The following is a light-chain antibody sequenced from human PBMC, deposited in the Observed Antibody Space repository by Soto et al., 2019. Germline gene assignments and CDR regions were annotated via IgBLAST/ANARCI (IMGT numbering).Light chain of an antibody. CDR3: AAWDDSLNGYV. V-gene: IGLV2-14*01. CDR2: EVS. J-gene: IGLJ1*01. CDR1: SSDVGSYNY. Sequence: QSVLTQPASVSGSLGQSITISCTGTSSDVGSYNYVSWYQQHPGKAPKLIIFEVSNRPSGVSSRFSGSKSGNTASLTISGLQAEDEADYHCAAWDDSLNGYVFGTGTKVTVL.